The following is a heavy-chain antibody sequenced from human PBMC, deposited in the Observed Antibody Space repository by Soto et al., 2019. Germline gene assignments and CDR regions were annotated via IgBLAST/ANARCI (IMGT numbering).Heavy chain of an antibody. CDR2: ISGSGGTT. CDR1: GFTFSSYA. J-gene: IGHJ4*02. D-gene: IGHD2-21*01. Sequence: EVQLLESGGGLGQPGGSLRLSCAASGFTFSSYAMSWVRQAPGKGLEWVSSISGSGGTTYYADSVKGRFTISRDNSKNTLYLQMNSLRAEDTAIYYCAKDRFPNCGCDCYLNFDHWGQGTLVTVSS. V-gene: IGHV3-23*01. CDR3: AKDRFPNCGCDCYLNFDH.